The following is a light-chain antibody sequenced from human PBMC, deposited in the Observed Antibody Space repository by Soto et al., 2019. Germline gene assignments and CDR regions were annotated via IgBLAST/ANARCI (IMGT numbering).Light chain of an antibody. CDR3: QQYNSYPWT. Sequence: DIQMTQSPSTLSASVGHSVTSTCQARQSISDWLAWYQQRPGKAPNLLIFDASSLESGVPSRFSGSGSGTEFTLTISSLQPDDFATDYCQQYNSYPWTFGQGTKVEVK. CDR2: DAS. V-gene: IGKV1-5*01. CDR1: QSISDW. J-gene: IGKJ1*01.